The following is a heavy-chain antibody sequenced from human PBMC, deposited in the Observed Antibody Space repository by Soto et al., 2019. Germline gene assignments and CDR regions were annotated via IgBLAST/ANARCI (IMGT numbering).Heavy chain of an antibody. Sequence: SVKVSCKASGGTFSSYAISWVRQAPGQGLEWMGGIIPIFGTANYAQKFQGRVTITADESTSTAYMELSSLRSEDTAVYYCARVPDSSGYYDYYYYYGMDVWGQGTTVTVSS. V-gene: IGHV1-69*13. D-gene: IGHD3-22*01. J-gene: IGHJ6*02. CDR1: GGTFSSYA. CDR2: IIPIFGTA. CDR3: ARVPDSSGYYDYYYYYGMDV.